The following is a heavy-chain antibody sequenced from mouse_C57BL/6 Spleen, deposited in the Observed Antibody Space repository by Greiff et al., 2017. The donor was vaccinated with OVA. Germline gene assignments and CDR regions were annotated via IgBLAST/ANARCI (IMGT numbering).Heavy chain of an antibody. V-gene: IGHV1-59*01. CDR3: AREGLRRSLYAMDY. Sequence: QVQLQQPGAELVRPGTSVKLSCKASGYTFTSYWMHWVKQRPGQGLEWIGVIDPSDSYTNYNQKFKGKATLTVDTSSSTAYMQLISLTSEDSAVYYCAREGLRRSLYAMDYWGQGTSVTVSS. D-gene: IGHD2-4*01. CDR2: IDPSDSYT. J-gene: IGHJ4*01. CDR1: GYTFTSYW.